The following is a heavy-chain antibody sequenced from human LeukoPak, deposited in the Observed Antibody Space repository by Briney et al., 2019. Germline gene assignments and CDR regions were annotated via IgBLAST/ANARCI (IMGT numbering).Heavy chain of an antibody. V-gene: IGHV3-9*03. CDR3: AKAMSNWNSIDY. Sequence: GRSLRLSCAASGFTFDDYAMHWVRQVPGQGLVWVSGITWNSGSMGYADSVKGRFTISRDNAKNSLYLQMNSLRAEDMALYYCAKAMSNWNSIDYWGQETLVTVSS. CDR2: ITWNSGSM. CDR1: GFTFDDYA. J-gene: IGHJ4*02. D-gene: IGHD1-7*01.